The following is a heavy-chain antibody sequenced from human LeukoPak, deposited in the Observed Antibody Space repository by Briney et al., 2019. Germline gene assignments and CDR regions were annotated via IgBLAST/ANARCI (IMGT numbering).Heavy chain of an antibody. Sequence: GASVKLSCAASEATFSSYAISWVGQATGQGLEWRVRIIPILDIANYAQKFQGRATITADKSTSTAYMELSSLRSEDTAVYYCARGVINAYSYGYKRPLGYWGQGTLVTVSS. CDR1: EATFSSYA. J-gene: IGHJ4*02. D-gene: IGHD5-18*01. V-gene: IGHV1-69*04. CDR3: ARGVINAYSYGYKRPLGY. CDR2: IIPILDIA.